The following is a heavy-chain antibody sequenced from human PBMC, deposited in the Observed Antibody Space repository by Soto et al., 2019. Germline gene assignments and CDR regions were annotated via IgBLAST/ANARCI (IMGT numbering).Heavy chain of an antibody. CDR2: INHSGST. V-gene: IGHV4-34*01. CDR3: ARCYYYCGMDV. J-gene: IGHJ6*02. CDR1: GGSFSGYY. Sequence: PSETLSLTCAVYGGSFSGYYWSWIRQPPGKGLEWIGEINHSGSTSYNPSLKSRVTISVDTSKNQFSLKLSSVTAADTAVYYCARCYYYCGMDVWCQGTTVTVCS.